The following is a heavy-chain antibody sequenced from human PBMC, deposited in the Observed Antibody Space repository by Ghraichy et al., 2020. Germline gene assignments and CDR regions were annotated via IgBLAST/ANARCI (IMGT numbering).Heavy chain of an antibody. CDR2: IYSGGST. J-gene: IGHJ3*02. CDR3: ARFPVADAFDI. V-gene: IGHV3-53*01. Sequence: GESLNISCAASGFTVSSNYMSWVRQAPGKGLEWVSVIYSGGSTYYADSVKGRFTISRDNSKNTLYLQMNSLRAEDTAVYYCARFPVADAFDIWGQGTMVTVSS. D-gene: IGHD4-23*01. CDR1: GFTVSSNY.